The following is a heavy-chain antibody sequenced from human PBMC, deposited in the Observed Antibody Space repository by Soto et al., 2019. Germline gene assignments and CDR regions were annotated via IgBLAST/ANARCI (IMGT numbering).Heavy chain of an antibody. J-gene: IGHJ4*02. CDR1: GFTFSSYW. CDR2: INQDGSSK. CDR3: VRDIRGSSSTN. D-gene: IGHD6-13*01. Sequence: EVQFVESGGGLVQPGGSLRLSCAASGFTFSSYWMSWVRQAPGKGLGWVATINQDGSSKSYVDSVKGLFTISRDNAKNSLYLQMNGLRAEDTAVYYCVRDIRGSSSTNWGQGTLLTVSS. V-gene: IGHV3-7*01.